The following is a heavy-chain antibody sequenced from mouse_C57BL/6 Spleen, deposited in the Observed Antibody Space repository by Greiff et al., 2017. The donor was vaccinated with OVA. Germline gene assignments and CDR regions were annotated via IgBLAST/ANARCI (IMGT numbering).Heavy chain of an antibody. J-gene: IGHJ2*01. CDR2: IDPETGGT. D-gene: IGHD2-10*01. CDR3: TRSSLLNYFDY. CDR1: GYTFTDYE. V-gene: IGHV1-15*01. Sequence: LQESGAELVRPGASVTLSCKASGYTFTDYEMHWVKQTPVHGLEWIGAIDPETGGTAYNQKFKGKAILTADKSSSTAYMELRSLTSEDSAVYYCTRSSLLNYFDYWGQGTTLTVSS.